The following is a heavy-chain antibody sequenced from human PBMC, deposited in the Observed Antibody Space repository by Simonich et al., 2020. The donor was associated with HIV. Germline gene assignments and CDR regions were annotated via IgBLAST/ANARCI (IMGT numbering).Heavy chain of an antibody. V-gene: IGHV3-23*01. D-gene: IGHD4-4*01. J-gene: IGHJ2*01. CDR1: GLPFRSYA. Sequence: VQLLESGGGLVQPGGSLRLSCAASGLPFRSYAMVWVCQAPGKGVEVVSGISVWCGSTNDADTLKGRFTISRDNSKNTLYLRMNSLRAEDTAVYYCAKEHDSSYWYFDLWGRGTLVTVSS. CDR3: AKEHDSSYWYFDL. CDR2: ISVWCGST.